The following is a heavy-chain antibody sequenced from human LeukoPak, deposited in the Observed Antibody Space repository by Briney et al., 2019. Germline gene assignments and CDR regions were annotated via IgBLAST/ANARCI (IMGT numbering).Heavy chain of an antibody. Sequence: GGSLRLSCVASGFTFNIYAMIWVRQAPGKGLEWVSAIDAGGGSTYYAEPVKGRFTISRDNSRNTLYLQINRLRAGDTAVYYCANNEARAMALCLNWGQGTLVIVSS. D-gene: IGHD5-18*01. CDR3: ANNEARAMALCLN. CDR1: GFTFNIYA. V-gene: IGHV3-23*01. J-gene: IGHJ4*02. CDR2: IDAGGGST.